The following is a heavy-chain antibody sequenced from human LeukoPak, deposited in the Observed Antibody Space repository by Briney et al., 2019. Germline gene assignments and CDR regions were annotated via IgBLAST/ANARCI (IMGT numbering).Heavy chain of an antibody. CDR2: INHSGST. Sequence: PSETLSLTCAVYGGSFSGYYWSWIRQPPGKGLEWIGEINHSGSTNYNPSLKSRVTISVDTSKNQFSLKLSSVTAADTAVYYCARVPSFVTSSGWYRDYWGQGTLVTVSS. J-gene: IGHJ4*02. CDR3: ARVPSFVTSSGWYRDY. CDR1: GGSFSGYY. D-gene: IGHD6-19*01. V-gene: IGHV4-34*01.